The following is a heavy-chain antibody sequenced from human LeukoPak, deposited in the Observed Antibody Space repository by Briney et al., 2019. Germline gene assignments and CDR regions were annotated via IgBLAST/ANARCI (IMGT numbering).Heavy chain of an antibody. J-gene: IGHJ3*02. CDR3: AKGRGYNYGYGFDI. Sequence: GGSLRLSCAASGFTFSSYGMHWVRQAPGKGLEWGAFIRYDGSNKYYADSVKGRFTISRDDSKNTLFVQMNSLRAEDTAIYYCAKGRGYNYGYGFDIWGQGTRVTVSS. CDR2: IRYDGSNK. CDR1: GFTFSSYG. V-gene: IGHV3-30*02. D-gene: IGHD5-18*01.